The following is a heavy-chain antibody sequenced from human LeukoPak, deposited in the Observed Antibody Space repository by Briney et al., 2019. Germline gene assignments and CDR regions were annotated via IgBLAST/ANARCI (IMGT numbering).Heavy chain of an antibody. J-gene: IGHJ6*03. CDR3: AKDRMTTVDYMDV. CDR1: GFTFSSYC. V-gene: IGHV3-30*02. CDR2: IWYDGSNK. Sequence: TGGSLRLSCAASGFTFSSYCMHWVRQAPGKGLEWVAFIWYDGSNKYYADSVKGRFTISRDNSKNTLYLQMNSLRAEDTAVYYCAKDRMTTVDYMDVWGKGTTVTVSS. D-gene: IGHD4-17*01.